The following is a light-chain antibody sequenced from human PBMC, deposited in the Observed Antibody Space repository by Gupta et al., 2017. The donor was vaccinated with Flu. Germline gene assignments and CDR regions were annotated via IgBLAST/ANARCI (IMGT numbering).Light chain of an antibody. Sequence: EIVMTQSPGALSVSPGERATLSCRASQSVSSNLAWYQQKPGQAPRLLIYGASTRATGIPARFSGSGAGTEFTLTISSRQSEDFAVYYCQQYSNWPPLYTFGQGTKLEIK. CDR2: GAS. CDR3: QQYSNWPPLYT. V-gene: IGKV3-15*01. J-gene: IGKJ2*01. CDR1: QSVSSN.